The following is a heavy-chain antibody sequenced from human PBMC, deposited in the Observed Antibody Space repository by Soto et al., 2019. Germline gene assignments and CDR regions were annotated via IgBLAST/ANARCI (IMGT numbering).Heavy chain of an antibody. CDR3: ARVCPMVRGVISHCFDY. J-gene: IGHJ4*02. V-gene: IGHV1-18*01. Sequence: QVQLVQSGAEVKKPGASVKVSCKASGYTFTSYGIIWVRQAPGQGLEWMGWISAYNGNTNYAQKLQGRVTMTTDTSTSTAYMELRSLRSDDTAVYYCARVCPMVRGVISHCFDYWGQGTLVTVSS. D-gene: IGHD3-10*01. CDR2: ISAYNGNT. CDR1: GYTFTSYG.